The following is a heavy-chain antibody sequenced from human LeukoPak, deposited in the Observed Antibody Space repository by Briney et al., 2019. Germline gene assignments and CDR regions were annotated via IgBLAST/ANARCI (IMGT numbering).Heavy chain of an antibody. CDR1: GFTFSNAW. J-gene: IGHJ4*02. CDR3: ARYDDVWTGRRKRAGIDY. CDR2: IKSKADGGTT. V-gene: IGHV3-15*05. D-gene: IGHD3/OR15-3a*01. Sequence: GGSLRLSCAASGFTFSNAWMSWVRQAPGKGLEWVGRIKSKADGGTTDYAAPVKGRFTISRDDSKNTLYLQMNSLRADDTAVYYCARYDDVWTGRRKRAGIDYWGQGTLVTVSS.